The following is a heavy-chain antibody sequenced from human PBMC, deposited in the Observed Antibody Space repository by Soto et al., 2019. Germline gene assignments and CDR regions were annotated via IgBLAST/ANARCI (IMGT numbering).Heavy chain of an antibody. CDR1: GGSISSYY. V-gene: IGHV4-4*07. J-gene: IGHJ6*02. Sequence: SETLSLTCTVSGGSISSYYWSWIRQPAGKGLEWIGRIYTSGSTNYNPSLKSRVTMSVDTSKNQFSLKLSSVTAADTAVYYCARDSLLYYYDSSGYYSQAYYYGMDVWGQGTTVTVSS. CDR3: ARDSLLYYYDSSGYYSQAYYYGMDV. CDR2: IYTSGST. D-gene: IGHD3-22*01.